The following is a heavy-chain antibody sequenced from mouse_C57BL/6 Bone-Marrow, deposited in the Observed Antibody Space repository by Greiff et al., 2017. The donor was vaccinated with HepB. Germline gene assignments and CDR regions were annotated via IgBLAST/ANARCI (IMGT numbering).Heavy chain of an antibody. CDR1: GYTFTSYW. D-gene: IGHD1-1*02. CDR3: TRSPYGAMDY. J-gene: IGHJ4*01. V-gene: IGHV1-5*01. Sequence: VQLQQSGTVLARPGASVKMSCKTSGYTFTSYWMHWVKQRPGQGLEWIGAIYPGNSDTSYNQKFKGKAKPTAVTSASTAYMELSSLTNEDSAVYDCTRSPYGAMDYWGQGTSVTVSS. CDR2: IYPGNSDT.